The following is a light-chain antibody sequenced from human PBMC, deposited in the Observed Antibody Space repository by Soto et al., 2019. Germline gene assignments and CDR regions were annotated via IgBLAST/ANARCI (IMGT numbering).Light chain of an antibody. CDR2: DVN. CDR3: CSYTSSSTYV. Sequence: QSALTQPASVSGSPGQSITISCTGTSSVVGGYNYVSWYQQHPGKAPKLMIFDVNNRPSGVSNRFSGSKSGNTASLTISGLQADDEADYYCCSYTSSSTYVFGTGTKVAVL. CDR1: SSVVGGYNY. J-gene: IGLJ1*01. V-gene: IGLV2-14*01.